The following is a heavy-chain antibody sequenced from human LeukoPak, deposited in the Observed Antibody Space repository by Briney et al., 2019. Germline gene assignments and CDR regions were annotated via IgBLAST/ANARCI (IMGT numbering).Heavy chain of an antibody. CDR2: ISWNSGSI. CDR3: AKDNEYSVLDCFDY. V-gene: IGHV3-9*01. Sequence: GGSLRLSCAASGFTFDDYAVHWVRQAPGKGLEWVSGISWNSGSICYADSVKGRFTISRDNAKNSLYLQMNSLRAEDTALYYCAKDNEYSVLDCFDYCGQRTLVTVSS. J-gene: IGHJ4*02. D-gene: IGHD3-3*01. CDR1: GFTFDDYA.